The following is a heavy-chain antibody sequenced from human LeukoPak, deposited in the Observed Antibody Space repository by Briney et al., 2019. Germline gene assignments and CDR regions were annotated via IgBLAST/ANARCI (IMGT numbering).Heavy chain of an antibody. J-gene: IGHJ5*02. V-gene: IGHV4-38-2*01. D-gene: IGHD1-26*01. CDR2: IYHSGSS. Sequence: KPSETLSLTCGVSSYSISIGYYWAWIRQPPGKGLEWIGSIYHSGSSYYNPSLKSRVTISVDTSKNQFSLRLSSVTAADTAVYYCVRGGGSYRPDNWFDPWGQGTLVTVSS. CDR1: SYSISIGYY. CDR3: VRGGGSYRPDNWFDP.